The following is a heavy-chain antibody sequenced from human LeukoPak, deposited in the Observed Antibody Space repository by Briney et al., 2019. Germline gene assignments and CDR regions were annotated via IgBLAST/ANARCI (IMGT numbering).Heavy chain of an antibody. Sequence: PGTSLRLSCAASGFTLSRHPMHWVRQAPGKGLEWVAVLVYDGSEKYYKESVKGRFTISRDNSNNTLYLQMDSLRPEDTAVYYCAKDSSSWHDLYYFDYWGQGTLVTVSS. D-gene: IGHD6-13*01. V-gene: IGHV3-30*04. J-gene: IGHJ4*02. CDR3: AKDSSSWHDLYYFDY. CDR2: LVYDGSEK. CDR1: GFTLSRHP.